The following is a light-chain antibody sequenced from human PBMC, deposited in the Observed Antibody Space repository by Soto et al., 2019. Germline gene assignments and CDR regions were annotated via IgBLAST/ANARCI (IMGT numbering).Light chain of an antibody. CDR3: QQRIDWPLT. CDR1: QSIRTY. V-gene: IGKV3-11*01. CDR2: DAS. Sequence: EIVLTQSPATLSLSPGEGATLSCRASQSIRTYLGWYQQKPGQAPRLLIYDASNRATGIPARFSGSGSGTYITLTISSLEPEDFAVYYCQQRIDWPLTFGGGTKVEIK. J-gene: IGKJ4*01.